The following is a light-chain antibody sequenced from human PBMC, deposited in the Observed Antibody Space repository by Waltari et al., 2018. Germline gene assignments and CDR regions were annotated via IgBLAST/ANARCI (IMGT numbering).Light chain of an antibody. V-gene: IGKV3-15*01. J-gene: IGKJ2*01. CDR1: QSVTTN. CDR3: HQYNDGPPFN. Sequence: EIVMAQSPASLSVSPGERAIFSCRASQSVTTNVAWDQQKPCQPPRLLIHGASTRATDIPARFSGSGSGTEFTLTITSPQSEDVGVYYCHQYNDGPPFNFGQGTKLEIK. CDR2: GAS.